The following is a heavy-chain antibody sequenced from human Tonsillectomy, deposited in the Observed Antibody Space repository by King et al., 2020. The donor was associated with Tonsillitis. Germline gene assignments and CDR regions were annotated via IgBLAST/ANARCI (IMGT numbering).Heavy chain of an antibody. CDR3: ARDLGRYAFWSGFEFDY. Sequence: VQLVESGAEVKKPGASVKVSCKASGYTFTSYDINWVRQATGQGLEWMGWMNPNSGNTCYAQKFQGRVTMTRNTSISTAYMELSSLRSEDTAVYYCARDLGRYAFWSGFEFDYWGQGTLVTVSS. CDR2: MNPNSGNT. D-gene: IGHD3-3*01. J-gene: IGHJ4*02. V-gene: IGHV1-8*01. CDR1: GYTFTSYD.